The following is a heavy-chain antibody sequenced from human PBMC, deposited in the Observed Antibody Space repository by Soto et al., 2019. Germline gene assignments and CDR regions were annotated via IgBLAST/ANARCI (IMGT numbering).Heavy chain of an antibody. D-gene: IGHD6-19*01. J-gene: IGHJ1*01. CDR1: AGSVSGSSHY. CDR3: ARGGTSSRRAVAGYFHY. Sequence: QVQLQESGPGLVKPSETLSLTCSVSAGSVSGSSHYWNWIRQTPGKGLEWIGYIDYSGSTNYNPSPKSRVTISVDTYKTQFSLKLSSVTAADTAVYYCARGGTSSRRAVAGYFHYWGQGTQVTVSS. V-gene: IGHV4-61*01. CDR2: IDYSGST.